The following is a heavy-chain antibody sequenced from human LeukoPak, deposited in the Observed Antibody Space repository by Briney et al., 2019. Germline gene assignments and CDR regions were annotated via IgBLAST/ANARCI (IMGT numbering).Heavy chain of an antibody. CDR3: AKCGTSSGFDH. CDR2: ISGSGGST. J-gene: IGHJ4*02. D-gene: IGHD1/OR15-1a*01. Sequence: PGGSLRLSRAASEFTFSNYAMAWVRQAPGKGLEWVSAISGSGGSTYYADSVKGRFTISRDNSKNTLYLQMNSLRAEDTAVYYCAKCGTSSGFDHWGQGSLVTVSS. CDR1: EFTFSNYA. V-gene: IGHV3-23*01.